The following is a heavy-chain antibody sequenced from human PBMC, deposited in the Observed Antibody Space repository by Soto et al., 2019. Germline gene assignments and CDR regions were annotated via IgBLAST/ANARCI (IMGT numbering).Heavy chain of an antibody. CDR3: AREVGITGTTLID. V-gene: IGHV4-30-4*01. CDR1: GGSISSGDYY. D-gene: IGHD1-7*01. CDR2: IYYSGST. J-gene: IGHJ4*02. Sequence: SETLSLTCTVSGGSISSGDYYWSWIRQPPGKGLEWIGYIYYSGSTYYNPSLKSRVTISVDTSKNQFSLKLSSVTAADTAVYYCAREVGITGTTLIDWGQGTLVTVSS.